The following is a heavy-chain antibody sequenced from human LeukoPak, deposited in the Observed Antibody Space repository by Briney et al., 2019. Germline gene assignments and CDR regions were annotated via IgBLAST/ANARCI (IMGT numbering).Heavy chain of an antibody. J-gene: IGHJ4*02. CDR2: ISYDGSNK. V-gene: IGHV3-30*04. Sequence: GRSLRLSCAASGITFSSYAMHWVRQAPGKGLEWVAVISYDGSNKYYADSVKGRFTISRDNSKNTLYLQMNSLRAEDTAVYYCARVVGRYCSSTSCYVDYWGQGTLVTVSS. CDR1: GITFSSYA. D-gene: IGHD2-2*01. CDR3: ARVVGRYCSSTSCYVDY.